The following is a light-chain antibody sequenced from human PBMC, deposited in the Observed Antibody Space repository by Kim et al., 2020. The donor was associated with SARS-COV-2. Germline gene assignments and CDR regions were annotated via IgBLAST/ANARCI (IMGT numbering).Light chain of an antibody. CDR2: RNN. V-gene: IGLV10-54*01. J-gene: IGLJ3*02. CDR3: STWDSSLSAWV. CDR1: SNNVGNPG. Sequence: RQTTTVTVPGNSNNVGNPGAAGLQQHQCHPPKLLSYRNNNRPSGFSERLSASRSGNTASLTITGLQPEDEADCYCSTWDSSLSAWVFGGGTHLTV.